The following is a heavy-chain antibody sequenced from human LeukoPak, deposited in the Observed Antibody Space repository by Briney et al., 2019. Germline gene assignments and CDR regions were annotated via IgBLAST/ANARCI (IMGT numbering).Heavy chain of an antibody. D-gene: IGHD3-10*01. V-gene: IGHV5-51*01. CDR1: GYSFTSYW. Sequence: GESLKISCKGSGYSFTSYWIGWVRQMPGKGLEWMGIIYPGDSDTRYSPSLQGQVTISADKSISTPYLQWSSLKASDTAMYYCARLLLWFGELSGFDYWGQGTLVTVSS. J-gene: IGHJ4*02. CDR3: ARLLLWFGELSGFDY. CDR2: IYPGDSDT.